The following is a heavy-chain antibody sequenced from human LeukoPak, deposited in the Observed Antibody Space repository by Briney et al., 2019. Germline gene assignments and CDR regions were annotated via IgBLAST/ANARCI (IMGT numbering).Heavy chain of an antibody. Sequence: GASVKVSCKASAYMFTGYYIHWVRQAPGQGLEWMGRISPNRGGTNYAQEFQGRVTMTRDTSISTAYMELSRLTSDDTALYYCAREQSWSFDLWGRGTLVTVSS. CDR1: AYMFTGYY. CDR3: AREQSWSFDL. J-gene: IGHJ2*01. CDR2: ISPNRGGT. V-gene: IGHV1-2*06.